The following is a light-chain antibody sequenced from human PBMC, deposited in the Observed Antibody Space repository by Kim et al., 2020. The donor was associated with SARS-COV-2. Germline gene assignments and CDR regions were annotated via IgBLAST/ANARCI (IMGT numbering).Light chain of an antibody. J-gene: IGKJ2*01. CDR1: QSVSSY. CDR3: QQRSNWPPYT. Sequence: LSPGERATLACRASQSVSSYLAWYQQKPGQAPRLLIYDASNRATGIPARFSGSGSGTDFTLTISSLEPEDFAVYYCQQRSNWPPYTFGQGTKLEI. CDR2: DAS. V-gene: IGKV3-11*01.